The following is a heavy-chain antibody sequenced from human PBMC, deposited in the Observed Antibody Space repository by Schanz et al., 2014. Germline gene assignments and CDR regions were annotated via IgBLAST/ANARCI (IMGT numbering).Heavy chain of an antibody. V-gene: IGHV3-20*04. D-gene: IGHD2-21*02. CDR2: INWSDGST. CDR1: GFTFSSYA. CDR3: ARPSDSSWYMDV. J-gene: IGHJ6*03. Sequence: EVQLLESGGGLVQPGGSLRLSCAGSGFTFSSYAMSWVRQAPGKGLEWVSAINWSDGSTGYADSVKGRFTISRDNGKNSLYLQMNSLRAEDTGVYYCARPSDSSWYMDVWGKGTTVTVSS.